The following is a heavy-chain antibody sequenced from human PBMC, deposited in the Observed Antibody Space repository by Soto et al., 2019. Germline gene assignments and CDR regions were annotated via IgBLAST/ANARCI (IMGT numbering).Heavy chain of an antibody. Sequence: PSETLSLTCTVSGGSIRSGDYYWTWIRQPPGKGLEWIGYVFHTGTAYYYNPSPKRRVNMSIDTPKNQFSLKLNSVTAADTAIYYCVRDSVRFGPAFDSWGQGTQVTVSS. CDR3: VRDSVRFGPAFDS. CDR2: VFHTGTAY. CDR1: GGSIRSGDYY. J-gene: IGHJ4*02. V-gene: IGHV4-30-4*01. D-gene: IGHD3-3*01.